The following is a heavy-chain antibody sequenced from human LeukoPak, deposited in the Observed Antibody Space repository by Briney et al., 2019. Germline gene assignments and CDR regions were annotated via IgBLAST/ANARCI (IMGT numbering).Heavy chain of an antibody. CDR2: ISGTGGST. D-gene: IGHD3-10*01. V-gene: IGHV3-23*01. J-gene: IGHJ6*03. CDR3: AKDPHGSGSYGYYYMDV. CDR1: GFTFSNYA. Sequence: GGSLRLSCAASGFTFSNYAMSWVRQGPGKGLEWVSAISGTGGSTYYSDSAQGRFTISRDNSKNTLYLQMNSLSAEDTAVYYCAKDPHGSGSYGYYYMDVWGRGTTVTVSS.